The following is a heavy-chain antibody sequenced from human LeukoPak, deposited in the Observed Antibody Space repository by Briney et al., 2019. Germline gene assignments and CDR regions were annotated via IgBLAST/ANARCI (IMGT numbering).Heavy chain of an antibody. D-gene: IGHD3-22*01. J-gene: IGHJ4*02. Sequence: ASVKVSCKASGYTFSGSYIHWVRQAPGQGLEWMGWINPNSGGTNYAQKFQGRVTMTRDTSISTAYMELSRLRSDDTAVYYCARDFTLYDSSGSLQDYWGQGTLVTVSS. CDR3: ARDFTLYDSSGSLQDY. CDR1: GYTFSGSY. V-gene: IGHV1-2*02. CDR2: INPNSGGT.